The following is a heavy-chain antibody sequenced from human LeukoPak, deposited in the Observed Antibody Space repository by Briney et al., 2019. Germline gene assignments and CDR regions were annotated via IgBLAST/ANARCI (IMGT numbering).Heavy chain of an antibody. CDR1: GFTFSSYW. CDR2: IKQDGSEK. CDR3: AREFGADYYGSGSYLDY. V-gene: IGHV3-7*01. D-gene: IGHD3-10*01. J-gene: IGHJ4*02. Sequence: GGSLRLSCVASGFTFSSYWMSWVRQAPGKGLEWVANIKQDGSEKYYVDSVKGRFTISRDNAKNSLYLQMNSLRAEDTAVYYCAREFGADYYGSGSYLDYWGQGTLVTVSS.